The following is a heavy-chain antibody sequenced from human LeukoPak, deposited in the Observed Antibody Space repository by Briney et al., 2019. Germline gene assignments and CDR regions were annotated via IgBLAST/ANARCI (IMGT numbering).Heavy chain of an antibody. CDR2: ISGSGGST. CDR1: GFTFSSYA. Sequence: PGGSLRLSCAASGFTFSSYAMSWVRQAPGKGLEWVSAISGSGGSTYYADSVKGRFTISRDNSKNTLYVQMNSLRAEDTAVYYCAKDRPPTIGYYYYYMDVWGKGTTVTISS. V-gene: IGHV3-23*01. J-gene: IGHJ6*03. D-gene: IGHD3-16*01. CDR3: AKDRPPTIGYYYYYMDV.